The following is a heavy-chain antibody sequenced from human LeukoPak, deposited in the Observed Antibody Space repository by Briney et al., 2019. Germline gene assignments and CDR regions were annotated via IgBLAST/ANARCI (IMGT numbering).Heavy chain of an antibody. J-gene: IGHJ4*02. CDR1: GFTFSSYR. CDR3: ARGDLYYYDSSGYYY. Sequence: GGSLRLSCAASGFTFSSYRMNWVRQAPGKGLEWVSSISSSSSYIYYADSVKGRFTISRDNAKNSLYLQMNSLRAEDTAVYYCARGDLYYYDSSGYYYWGQGTLVTVSS. CDR2: ISSSSSYI. V-gene: IGHV3-21*01. D-gene: IGHD3-22*01.